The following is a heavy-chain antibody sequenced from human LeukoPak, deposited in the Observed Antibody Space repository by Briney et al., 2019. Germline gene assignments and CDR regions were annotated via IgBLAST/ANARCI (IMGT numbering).Heavy chain of an antibody. V-gene: IGHV3-30-3*01. J-gene: IGHJ4*02. CDR3: ARAPTRYCSGGSCYLPFDY. CDR1: GFTFSSYA. D-gene: IGHD2-15*01. Sequence: GGSLRLSCAASGFTFSSYAMHWVRQAPGKGLEGVAVISYDGSNKYYADSVKGRFTISRDNPKNTLYLQMNSLRAEDTAVYYCARAPTRYCSGGSCYLPFDYWGQGTLVTVSS. CDR2: ISYDGSNK.